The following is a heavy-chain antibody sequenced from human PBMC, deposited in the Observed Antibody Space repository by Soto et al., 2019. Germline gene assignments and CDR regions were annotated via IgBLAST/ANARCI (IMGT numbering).Heavy chain of an antibody. Sequence: QVQVAQSGTEVKKPGASVKVSCKASGYTFTNYGISWVRQAPGQGLEWMGWISAYNGNTNYAQIFRGRVTLTTDTSTTTAYMELRSLRSDDTAVYYCARGDSSSGLDPWGQGTLVTVSS. J-gene: IGHJ5*02. CDR3: ARGDSSSGLDP. D-gene: IGHD6-6*01. V-gene: IGHV1-18*01. CDR1: GYTFTNYG. CDR2: ISAYNGNT.